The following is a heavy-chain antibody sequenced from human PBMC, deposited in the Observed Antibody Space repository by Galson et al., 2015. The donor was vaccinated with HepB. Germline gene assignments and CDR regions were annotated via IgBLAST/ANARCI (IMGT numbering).Heavy chain of an antibody. CDR2: IYYSGST. J-gene: IGHJ3*02. CDR3: ARGQSESWWELMEAFDI. D-gene: IGHD1-26*01. CDR1: GGSVSSGSYY. V-gene: IGHV4-61*01. Sequence: ETLSLTCTVSGGSVSSGSYYWSWIRQPPGKGLEWIGYIYYSGSTNYNPSLKSRVTISVDTSKNQFSLELSSVTAADTAVYYCARGQSESWWELMEAFDIWGQGTMVTVSS.